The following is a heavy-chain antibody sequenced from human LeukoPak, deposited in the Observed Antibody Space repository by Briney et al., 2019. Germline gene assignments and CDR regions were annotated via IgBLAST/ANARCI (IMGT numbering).Heavy chain of an antibody. Sequence: SETLSPTCAVYGGSFSGYYWSWIRQPPGKGLEWIGEINHSGSTNYNPSLKSRVTISVDTSKNQFSLKLSSVTAADTAVYYCARGFSGYDWRADFDYWGQGTLVTVSS. CDR3: ARGFSGYDWRADFDY. J-gene: IGHJ4*02. D-gene: IGHD5-12*01. CDR1: GGSFSGYY. V-gene: IGHV4-34*01. CDR2: INHSGST.